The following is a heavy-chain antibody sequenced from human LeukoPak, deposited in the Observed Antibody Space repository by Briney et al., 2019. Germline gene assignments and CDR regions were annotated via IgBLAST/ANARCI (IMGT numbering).Heavy chain of an antibody. J-gene: IGHJ4*02. CDR3: ARGIAWIQLGYFDY. D-gene: IGHD5-18*01. CDR2: INHSGST. CDR1: GGSFSGYY. V-gene: IGHV4-34*01. Sequence: SETLSLTCAVSGGSFSGYYWSWIRQPPGKGLEWIGEINHSGSTNYNPSLKSRVTISVDTSKNQFSLKLSSVTAADTAVYYCARGIAWIQLGYFDYWGQGTLVTVSS.